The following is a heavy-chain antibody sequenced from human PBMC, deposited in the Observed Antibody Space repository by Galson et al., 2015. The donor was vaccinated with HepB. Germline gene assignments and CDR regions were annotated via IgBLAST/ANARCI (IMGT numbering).Heavy chain of an antibody. V-gene: IGHV1-69*02. CDR1: GGTFNRYR. CDR3: AFGRLEEYYFDY. Sequence: SVKVSCKASGGTFNRYRIIWLRQAPGQGLEWMGRIIPIVGVANYAQPFQGRVTITADKSTRTTYMELRSLRSEDTAVYYCAFGRLEEYYFDYWGQGTLVTVSS. CDR2: IIPIVGVA. J-gene: IGHJ4*02. D-gene: IGHD6-19*01.